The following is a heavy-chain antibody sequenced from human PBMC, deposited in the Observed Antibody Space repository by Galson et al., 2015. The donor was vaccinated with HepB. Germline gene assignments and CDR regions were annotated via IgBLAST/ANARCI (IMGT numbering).Heavy chain of an antibody. D-gene: IGHD3-3*01. CDR1: GGSISSYY. CDR3: ARGGLRFLTSLGYYYMDV. Sequence: ETLSLTCTVSGGSISSYYWSWIRQPPGKGLEWIGYIYYSGSTNYNPSLKSRVTISVDTSKNQFSLKLSSVTAADTAVYYCARGGLRFLTSLGYYYMDVWGKGTTVTVSS. J-gene: IGHJ6*03. CDR2: IYYSGST. V-gene: IGHV4-59*01.